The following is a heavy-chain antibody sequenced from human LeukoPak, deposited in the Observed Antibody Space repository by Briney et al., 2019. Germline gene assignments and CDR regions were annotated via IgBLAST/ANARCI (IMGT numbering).Heavy chain of an antibody. CDR3: ARDLHGSGTDYYYYYYMDV. D-gene: IGHD3-10*01. V-gene: IGHV1-2*02. J-gene: IGHJ6*03. Sequence: ASVKVSCKASGGTFSNHPFNWVRQAPGQGLEWMGWINPNSGGTNYAQKFQGRVTMARDTSISTAYMELSRLRSDDTAVYYCARDLHGSGTDYYYYYYMDVWGKGTTVTISS. CDR2: INPNSGGT. CDR1: GGTFSNHP.